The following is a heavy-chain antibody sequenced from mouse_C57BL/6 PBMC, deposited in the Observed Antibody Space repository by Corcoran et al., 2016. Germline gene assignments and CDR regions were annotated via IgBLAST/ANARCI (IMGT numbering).Heavy chain of an antibody. CDR2: ISYDGSN. J-gene: IGHJ1*03. D-gene: IGHD1-1*01. V-gene: IGHV3-6*01. CDR1: GYSITSGYY. Sequence: DVQLQESGPGLVKPSQSLSLTCSVTGYSITSGYYWNWIRQFPGNKLEWMGYISYDGSNNYNPSLKNRISITRDTSKNQFFLKLNSVTTEDTATYYCARDGYYGSSWYFDVWGTGTTVTVSS. CDR3: ARDGYYGSSWYFDV.